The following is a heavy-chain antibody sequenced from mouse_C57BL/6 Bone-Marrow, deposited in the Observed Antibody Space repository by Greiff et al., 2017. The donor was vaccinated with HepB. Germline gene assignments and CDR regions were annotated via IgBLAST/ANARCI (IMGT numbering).Heavy chain of an antibody. CDR1: GYTFTSYW. J-gene: IGHJ3*01. CDR2: IYPGSGST. V-gene: IGHV1-55*01. CDR3: ERGWLRRRTWFAY. Sequence: VQLQQPGAELVKPGASVKMSCKASGYTFTSYWITWVKQRPGQGLEWIGDIYPGSGSTNYNEKFKSKATLTVDTSSSTAYMQLSSLTSEDSAVYYWERGWLRRRTWFAYWGKGTRVTVSA. D-gene: IGHD2-2*01.